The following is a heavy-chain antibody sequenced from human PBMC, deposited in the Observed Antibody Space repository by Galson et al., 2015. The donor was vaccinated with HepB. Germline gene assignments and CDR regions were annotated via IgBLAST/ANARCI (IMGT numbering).Heavy chain of an antibody. J-gene: IGHJ4*02. D-gene: IGHD3-10*01. Sequence: SLRLSCAASGFTFSNAWMNWVRQAPGKGLEWVGRIKSKTDGGTTDYAAPVKGRFTISRDDSKNTLYLLMNSLKTEDTAVYYCTTDTFPPHYLTDYWGQGTLVTVSS. V-gene: IGHV3-15*07. CDR3: TTDTFPPHYLTDY. CDR2: IKSKTDGGTT. CDR1: GFTFSNAW.